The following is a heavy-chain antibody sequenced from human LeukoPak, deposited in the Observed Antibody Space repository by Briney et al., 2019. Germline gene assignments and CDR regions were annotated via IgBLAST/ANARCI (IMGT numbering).Heavy chain of an antibody. CDR1: GGSITSTNW. CDR2: VSLSGLT. CDR3: SRENGAFSPFGY. D-gene: IGHD2-8*01. J-gene: IGHJ4*02. V-gene: IGHV4-4*02. Sequence: SETLSLTCGVSGGSITSTNWWSWVRQPPGQGLEWIGEVSLSGLTNYNPSPSSRVIMALDTSKNHLSLHLTSVTAADTAVYYYSRENGAFSPFGYWGQGYLVTVLS.